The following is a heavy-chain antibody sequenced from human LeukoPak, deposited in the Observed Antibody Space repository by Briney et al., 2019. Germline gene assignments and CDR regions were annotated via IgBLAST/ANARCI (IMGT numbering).Heavy chain of an antibody. D-gene: IGHD2-15*01. CDR3: ARDRRCSGGSCAPRPYYYYYGMDV. J-gene: IGHJ6*02. CDR2: IIPIFGTA. V-gene: IGHV1-69*01. Sequence: SVKVSCKASGGTFSSYAISWVRQAPGQGLEWMGGIIPIFGTANYAQKFQGRVTITADESTSSAYMELSSLRSEDTAVYYCARDRRCSGGSCAPRPYYYYYGMDVWGQGTTVTVSS. CDR1: GGTFSSYA.